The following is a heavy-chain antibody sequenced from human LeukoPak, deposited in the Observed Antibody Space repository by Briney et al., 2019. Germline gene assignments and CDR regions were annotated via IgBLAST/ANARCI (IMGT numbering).Heavy chain of an antibody. V-gene: IGHV3-66*01. Sequence: GGSLRLSCAASGFTFSSYRMSWVRQAPGKGLEWVSVIYSGGSTYYADSVKGRFTISRDNSKNTLYLQMNSLRAEDTAVYYCARVLAMVRGVIDYWGQGTLVTVSS. J-gene: IGHJ4*02. D-gene: IGHD3-10*01. CDR2: IYSGGST. CDR1: GFTFSSYR. CDR3: ARVLAMVRGVIDY.